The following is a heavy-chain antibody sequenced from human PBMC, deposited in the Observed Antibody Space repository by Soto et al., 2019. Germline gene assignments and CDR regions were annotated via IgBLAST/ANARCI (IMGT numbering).Heavy chain of an antibody. D-gene: IGHD6-19*01. CDR1: GFTFSSYA. J-gene: IGHJ1*01. Sequence: QPGGSLRLSCAASGFTFSSYAMSWVRQAPGKGLEWVSGISGSGDSTYYADSVKGRFTISRDNSKNTLYLQMNSLRAEDTAVYYCAKGVPGIAVAGTGYFQHWGKGTLVTVSS. CDR3: AKGVPGIAVAGTGYFQH. CDR2: ISGSGDST. V-gene: IGHV3-23*01.